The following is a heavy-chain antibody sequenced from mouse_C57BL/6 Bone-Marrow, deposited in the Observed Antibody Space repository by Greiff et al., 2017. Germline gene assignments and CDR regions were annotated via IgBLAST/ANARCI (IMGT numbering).Heavy chain of an antibody. CDR2: INPGSGGT. D-gene: IGHD3-2*02. Sequence: VQLQQSGAELVRPGTSVKVSCKASGYAFTNYLIEWVKQRPGQGLEWIGVINPGSGGTNYNEKFKGKATLTADKSSSTAYMELRSLTSEDSAVYFCGSGYGYWGQGTTLTVSS. CDR3: GSGYGY. J-gene: IGHJ2*01. V-gene: IGHV1-54*01. CDR1: GYAFTNYL.